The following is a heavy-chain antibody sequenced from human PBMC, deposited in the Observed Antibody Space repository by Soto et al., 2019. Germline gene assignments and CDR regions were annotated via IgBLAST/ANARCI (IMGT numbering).Heavy chain of an antibody. Sequence: EVQLLESGGGLVQPGGSLRLSCAASGFTFSSYGMSWVRQAAGKGLEWVSGISGSGGSTYYADSVKGRFTISRDNSKNTLYLQMNLRAEDMAVYYCAKHDYGDSTPPREAFDVWGQGTMVTVSS. CDR2: ISGSGGST. D-gene: IGHD4-17*01. V-gene: IGHV3-23*01. CDR3: AKHDYGDSTPPREAFDV. J-gene: IGHJ3*01. CDR1: GFTFSSYG.